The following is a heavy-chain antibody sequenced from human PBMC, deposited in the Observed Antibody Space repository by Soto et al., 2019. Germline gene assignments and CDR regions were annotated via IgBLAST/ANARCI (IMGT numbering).Heavy chain of an antibody. CDR3: AIVVVPAAMNYYYGMDV. Sequence: GESLKICWKGSGCMFTSDWIAWVRQMPGKGLEWMGIIFPSDSDTRYSPSFQGQVTISADKSISTAYLQWTNLKASDTAMYYCAIVVVPAAMNYYYGMDVWGQGTTVTVSS. CDR1: GCMFTSDW. V-gene: IGHV5-51*01. D-gene: IGHD2-2*01. CDR2: IFPSDSDT. J-gene: IGHJ6*02.